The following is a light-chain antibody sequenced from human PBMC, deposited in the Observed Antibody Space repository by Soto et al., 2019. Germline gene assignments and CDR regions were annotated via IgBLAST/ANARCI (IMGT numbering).Light chain of an antibody. CDR2: AAS. V-gene: IGKV1-39*01. CDR3: QQSYITWT. CDR1: QSINTF. Sequence: DIQMTQSPSSLSASVGDRVTITCRASQSINTFLNWYQQKPGGVPKLLIYAASRLQSGVPSRFSGSGSGTDFTLTISSLQPEDFATYYCQQSYITWTFGQGTKVDIK. J-gene: IGKJ1*01.